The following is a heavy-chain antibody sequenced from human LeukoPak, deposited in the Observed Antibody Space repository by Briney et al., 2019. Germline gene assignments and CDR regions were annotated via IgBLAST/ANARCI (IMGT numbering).Heavy chain of an antibody. CDR3: AHSGTVTTPHDAFDM. CDR2: VYWNDDK. CDR1: GFSLSTTGVG. V-gene: IGHV2-5*01. D-gene: IGHD4-17*01. Sequence: ESGPTLVKPTQTLTLTCTFSGFSLSTTGVGVGCIRQPPGKALEWLALVYWNDDKRYSPSLKCRLTVTKDISNNQVVLTMTNMDPVDTATYYCAHSGTVTTPHDAFDMWGQGTMVTVSS. J-gene: IGHJ3*02.